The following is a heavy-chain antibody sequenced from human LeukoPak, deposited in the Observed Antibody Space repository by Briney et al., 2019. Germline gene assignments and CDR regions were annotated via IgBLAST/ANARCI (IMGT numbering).Heavy chain of an antibody. J-gene: IGHJ4*02. Sequence: GGSLRLSCAASGFTFSIYAMSWVRQAPGKGLQWVSSITSRGESTWYVDSVKGRFTITRNNSENTLYLQMHSLRAENTAVYYCARDRPNYYGSDGHYYRRDGDYWGRGTLVSVSS. CDR2: ITSRGEST. CDR3: ARDRPNYYGSDGHYYRRDGDY. CDR1: GFTFSIYA. D-gene: IGHD3-22*01. V-gene: IGHV3-23*01.